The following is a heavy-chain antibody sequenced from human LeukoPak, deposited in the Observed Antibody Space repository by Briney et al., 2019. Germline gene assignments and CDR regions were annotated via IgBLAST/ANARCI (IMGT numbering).Heavy chain of an antibody. Sequence: SETLSLTCTVSGGSISRTNHYWGWIRQPPGKGLEWIGNIYYSGSTYYNPSLKSRVTISLDTSKNDFSLKLSSVTAADTAVYYCARDPNMGYFDYWGQGTLVTVSS. CDR2: IYYSGST. V-gene: IGHV4-39*07. CDR1: GGSISRTNHY. J-gene: IGHJ4*02. D-gene: IGHD2/OR15-2a*01. CDR3: ARDPNMGYFDY.